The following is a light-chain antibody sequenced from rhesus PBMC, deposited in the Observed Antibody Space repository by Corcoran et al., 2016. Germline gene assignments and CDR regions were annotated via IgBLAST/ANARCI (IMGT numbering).Light chain of an antibody. CDR3: QQYNSLPLT. CDR2: SAY. V-gene: IGKV3-40*03. Sequence: IVMTQSPATLSLSPGEVATLSCRASDTIGSYLAWYQKKPWQAPKLLVHSAYFRASGIPDRFRGSGSGTHFTLTISSLQPEDVGIYYCQQYNSLPLTFGGGTKVELK. J-gene: IGKJ4*01. CDR1: DTIGSY.